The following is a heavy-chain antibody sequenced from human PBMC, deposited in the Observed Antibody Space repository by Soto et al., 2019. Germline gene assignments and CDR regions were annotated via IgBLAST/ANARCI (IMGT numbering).Heavy chain of an antibody. J-gene: IGHJ6*02. CDR1: GFTFSSCA. D-gene: IGHD2-2*03. V-gene: IGHV3-30-3*01. CDR3: ARGGYCNSTSCFRYGMDV. Sequence: GGSLRLSCAASGFTFSSCAMHWVRQAPGKGLEWVAVISYDETNKYYADSVKGRFTISRDNSKNTLCLQMNSLRTADTAVYYCARGGYCNSTSCFRYGMDVWGQGTTVTVSS. CDR2: ISYDETNK.